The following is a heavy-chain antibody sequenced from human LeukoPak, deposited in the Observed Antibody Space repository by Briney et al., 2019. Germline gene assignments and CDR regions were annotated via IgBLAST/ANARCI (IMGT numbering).Heavy chain of an antibody. V-gene: IGHV3-30*18. CDR2: ISYDGSNK. CDR1: GFTFSSYG. CDR3: AKGMDWNGVAFDI. D-gene: IGHD1-1*01. Sequence: GRSLRLSCAASGFTFSSYGMHGVRQAPGKGLEWVAVISYDGSNKYYADSVKGRFTISRDNSKNTLYLQMNSLRAEDTAVYYCAKGMDWNGVAFDIWGQGTMVTVSS. J-gene: IGHJ3*02.